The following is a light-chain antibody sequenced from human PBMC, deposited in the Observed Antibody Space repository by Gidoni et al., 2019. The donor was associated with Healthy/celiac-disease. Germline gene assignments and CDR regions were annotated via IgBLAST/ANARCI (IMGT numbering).Light chain of an antibody. V-gene: IGKV2-28*01. J-gene: IGKJ1*01. CDR1: QSLLLSNGYNY. CDR2: LGS. CDR3: MQPLQTPWT. Sequence: DIVMTRSPLSLPVTPGEPAAISCRSSQSLLLSNGYNYLDWYLQTPGQSPQLLIYLGSTRASGVPDRCCGSGSGTDFTLQISRVEAEDVGVYYCMQPLQTPWTFGQGTKVEIK.